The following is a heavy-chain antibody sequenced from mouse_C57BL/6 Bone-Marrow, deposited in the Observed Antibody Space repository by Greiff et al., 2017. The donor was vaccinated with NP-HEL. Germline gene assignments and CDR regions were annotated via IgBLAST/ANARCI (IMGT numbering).Heavy chain of an antibody. J-gene: IGHJ3*01. V-gene: IGHV1-50*01. CDR3: ARPDYGSSPWFAY. CDR1: GYTFTSYW. CDR2: IDPSDSYT. Sequence: QVQLQQPGAELVKPGASVKLSCKASGYTFTSYWMQWVKQRPGQGLEWIGEIDPSDSYTNYNRKFKGKATLTVDTSSSTAYMQLSSLTSEDSAVYYCARPDYGSSPWFAYWGQGTLVTVSA. D-gene: IGHD1-1*01.